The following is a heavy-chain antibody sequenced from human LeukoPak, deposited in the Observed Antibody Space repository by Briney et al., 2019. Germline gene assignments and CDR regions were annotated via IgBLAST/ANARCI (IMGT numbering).Heavy chain of an antibody. CDR3: ARDYDFWSGYSNVNWYFDL. Sequence: PSETLSLTCTVSGGSISSSSYYWGWIRQPPGKGLEWIGSIYYSGSTYYNPSLKSRVTISVDTSKNQFSLKLSSVTAADTAVYYCARDYDFWSGYSNVNWYFDLWGRGTLVTVSS. V-gene: IGHV4-39*02. CDR1: GGSISSSSYY. D-gene: IGHD3-3*01. CDR2: IYYSGST. J-gene: IGHJ2*01.